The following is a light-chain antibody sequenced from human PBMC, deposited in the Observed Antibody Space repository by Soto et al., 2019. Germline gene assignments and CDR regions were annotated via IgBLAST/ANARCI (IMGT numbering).Light chain of an antibody. CDR3: QQYGSAPPTT. V-gene: IGKV3-20*01. J-gene: IGKJ1*01. CDR1: QSITRN. Sequence: ESVLIPSPGTRSLSPGARATLSCRASQSITRNLAWYQQSPGQAPRLLIYGASSRATGIPDRFSGSGSGTDFTLTISRLEPEDFAVYYCQQYGSAPPTTFGQGTKVDIK. CDR2: GAS.